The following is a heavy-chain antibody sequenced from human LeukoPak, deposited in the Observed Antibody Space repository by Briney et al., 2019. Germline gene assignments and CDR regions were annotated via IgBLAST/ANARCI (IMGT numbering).Heavy chain of an antibody. Sequence: SETLSLTCVVSGDSIDSGGFSWSWIRQAPGKGLEWIGYIYNSGSTFYNPSLESRLTISIDMSKNQMSMTLNYVTAADTAVYFCAKYSLSRETFQHWGQGTLVTVFS. CDR2: IYNSGST. J-gene: IGHJ1*01. CDR1: GDSIDSGGFS. CDR3: AKYSLSRETFQH. V-gene: IGHV4-30-4*07. D-gene: IGHD5/OR15-5a*01.